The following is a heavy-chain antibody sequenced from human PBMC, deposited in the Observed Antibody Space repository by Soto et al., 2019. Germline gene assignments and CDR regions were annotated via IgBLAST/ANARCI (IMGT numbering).Heavy chain of an antibody. CDR2: INPNRGGT. CDR3: ARGHYYDSSARDAFDI. Sequence: ASVKVSCKASGYTFTGYYMHWVRQAPGQGLEWMGWINPNRGGTNYAQKFQGRVTMTRDTSISTAYMELSRLRSDDTAVYYCARGHYYDSSARDAFDIWGQGTMVTVSS. D-gene: IGHD3-22*01. V-gene: IGHV1-2*02. CDR1: GYTFTGYY. J-gene: IGHJ3*02.